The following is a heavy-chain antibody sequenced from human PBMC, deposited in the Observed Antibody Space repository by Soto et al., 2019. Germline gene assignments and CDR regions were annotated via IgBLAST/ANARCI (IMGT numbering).Heavy chain of an antibody. J-gene: IGHJ4*02. CDR2: IYHSGST. V-gene: IGHV4-4*02. D-gene: IGHD3-22*01. Sequence: SETLSLTCAGSGGSISSSNWWSWVRQPPGKGLEWIGEIYHSGSTNYNPSLKSRVTISVDKSKNQFSLKLSSVTAADTAVYYCARDRRGSGYYFTFDYWGQGTLVTVSS. CDR3: ARDRRGSGYYFTFDY. CDR1: GGSISSSNW.